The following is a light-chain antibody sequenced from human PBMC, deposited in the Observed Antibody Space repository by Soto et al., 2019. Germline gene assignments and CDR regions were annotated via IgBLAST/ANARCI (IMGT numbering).Light chain of an antibody. J-gene: IGLJ2*01. CDR1: SGHSSYA. Sequence: QAVVTQSPSASASLGASVKLTCTLSSGHSSYAIAWHQQQPEKGPRYLMKLSSAGSHSKGDGIPDRFSGSSSGAERYLTISSLQSEDEADYYCQTWDTGARVVFGGGTKVTVL. CDR2: LSSAGSH. CDR3: QTWDTGARVV. V-gene: IGLV4-69*01.